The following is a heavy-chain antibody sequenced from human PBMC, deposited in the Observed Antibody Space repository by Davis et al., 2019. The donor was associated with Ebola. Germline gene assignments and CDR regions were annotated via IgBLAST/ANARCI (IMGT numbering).Heavy chain of an antibody. J-gene: IGHJ1*01. D-gene: IGHD3-3*01. CDR1: GFTFSSYA. Sequence: GGSLRLSCAASGFTFSSYAMSWVRQAPGKGLEWVSAISGSGGSTYYADSVKGRFTISRDNSKNTLYLQMNSLGAEDTAVYYCAKWGDFWSGDEYFQHWGQGTLVTVSS. CDR3: AKWGDFWSGDEYFQH. CDR2: ISGSGGST. V-gene: IGHV3-23*01.